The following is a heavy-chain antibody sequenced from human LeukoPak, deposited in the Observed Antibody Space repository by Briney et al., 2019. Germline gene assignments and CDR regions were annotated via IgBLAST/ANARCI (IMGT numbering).Heavy chain of an antibody. CDR1: DGSITSHY. V-gene: IGHV4-59*08. CDR3: AGPHSSGWYGVYDL. J-gene: IGHJ3*01. Sequence: PSETLSLTCTVSDGSITSHYWSWIRQPPGKGLEWIGHFAYSGTTSYNASLKSRVTISVDTSKNQFSLRLTSVTAADTAVYYCAGPHSSGWYGVYDLWGQGTTVTVSS. D-gene: IGHD6-19*01. CDR2: FAYSGTT.